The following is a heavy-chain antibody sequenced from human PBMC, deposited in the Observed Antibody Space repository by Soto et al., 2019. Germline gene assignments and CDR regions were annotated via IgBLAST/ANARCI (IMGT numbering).Heavy chain of an antibody. CDR2: ISWNSAAI. CDR1: GSTFDDYA. V-gene: IGHV3-9*01. J-gene: IGHJ4*02. Sequence: EVQLVESGGGLVQPGRSLRLSCAASGSTFDDYAMHWVRQAPGKGLEWVSGISWNSAAIGYADSVRGRFSISRDNSKNTLYLQMNSLRAEDTAVYYCANAGVVPAATEPNDYWGQGTLVTVSS. CDR3: ANAGVVPAATEPNDY. D-gene: IGHD2-2*01.